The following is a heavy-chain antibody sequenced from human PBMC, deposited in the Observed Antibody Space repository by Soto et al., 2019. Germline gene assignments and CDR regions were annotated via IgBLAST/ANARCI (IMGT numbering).Heavy chain of an antibody. D-gene: IGHD3-10*01. CDR2: ISAYNGNT. V-gene: IGHV1-18*01. Sequence: QVQLVQSGAEVKKPGASVKVSCKASGYTFTSYGISWVRRAPGQGLEWMGWISAYNGNTNYAQKLQGRVTMTTDTSTSTAYMELRSLRSDDTAVYYCARDRPYYYGSGRGYYGMDVWGQGTTVTVSS. J-gene: IGHJ6*02. CDR3: ARDRPYYYGSGRGYYGMDV. CDR1: GYTFTSYG.